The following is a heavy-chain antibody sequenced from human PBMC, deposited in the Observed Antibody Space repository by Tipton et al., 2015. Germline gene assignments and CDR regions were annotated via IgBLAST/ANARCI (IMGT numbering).Heavy chain of an antibody. CDR3: ARDAGSGSYGLLVDY. CDR1: GFTFSGYV. V-gene: IGHV3-30*07. D-gene: IGHD5-18*01. CDR2: ISYDGSSK. J-gene: IGHJ4*02. Sequence: SLRLSCAASGFTFSGYVLHWVRQAPGKGLEWVATISYDGSSKYYADSVKGRFTISRDNSKNTLYLQMNSLRAEDTAVYYCARDAGSGSYGLLVDYWGQGTLVTVSS.